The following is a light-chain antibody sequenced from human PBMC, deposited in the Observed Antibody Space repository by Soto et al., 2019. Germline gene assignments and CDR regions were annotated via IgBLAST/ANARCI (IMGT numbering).Light chain of an antibody. CDR1: SSDVGGYNY. V-gene: IGLV2-11*01. J-gene: IGLJ2*01. CDR2: DVS. CDR3: CSYAGSYTYVV. Sequence: QSVLTQPRSVSGSPGQSVTISCTGTSSDVGGYNYVSWYQQHPGKAPKLMIYDVSKRPSGVPDRFSGSKSGNTASLTISGFQAEDEADYYCCSYAGSYTYVVFGGGTKLTVL.